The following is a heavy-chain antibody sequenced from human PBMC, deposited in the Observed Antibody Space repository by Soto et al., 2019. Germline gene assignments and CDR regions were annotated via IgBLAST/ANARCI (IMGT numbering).Heavy chain of an antibody. CDR1: GASVSSGDYY. Sequence: ASETLSLTCTVSGASVSSGDYYWSCIRQPPGKGLEWIGYIYNFGGSYYNPSLKGRLTISIDTSKNQFSLKLNSVTVADTAIYYCVGTGTTDDYWGRGTLVTVSS. V-gene: IGHV4-30-4*01. CDR2: IYNFGGS. D-gene: IGHD4-17*01. CDR3: VGTGTTDDY. J-gene: IGHJ4*02.